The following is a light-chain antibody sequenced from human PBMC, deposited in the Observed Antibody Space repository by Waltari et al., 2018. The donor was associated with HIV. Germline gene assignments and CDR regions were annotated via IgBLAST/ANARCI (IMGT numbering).Light chain of an antibody. CDR3: QQSYSIPRT. J-gene: IGKJ1*01. CDR1: HRIASY. Sequence: DIQMTQSPSPLSASVGDRVIITCRASHRIASYLNWYQQQPGKAPKLLIFAASNLASGVPSRFSGSGSGTDFTLTISSLQPEDCATYYCQQSYSIPRTFGPGTKVETK. CDR2: AAS. V-gene: IGKV1-39*01.